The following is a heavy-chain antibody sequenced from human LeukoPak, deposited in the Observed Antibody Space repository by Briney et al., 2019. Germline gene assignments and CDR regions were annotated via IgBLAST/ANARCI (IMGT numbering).Heavy chain of an antibody. V-gene: IGHV4-34*01. J-gene: IGHJ6*04. CDR3: ARAPARSYHYYYYGMDV. CDR2: SNHSGST. CDR1: GGSFSGYH. Sequence: SETLSLTCAVYGGSFSGYHWSWIRQPPGKGLEGIGESNHSGSTNYNPSLKSRVTISVDTSKNQFSLKLSSVTAADTAVYYCARAPARSYHYYYYGMDVWGKGTTVTVSS.